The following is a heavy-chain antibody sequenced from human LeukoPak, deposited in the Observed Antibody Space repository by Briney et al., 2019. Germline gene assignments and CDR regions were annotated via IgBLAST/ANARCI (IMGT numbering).Heavy chain of an antibody. CDR1: GYTFTGYY. V-gene: IGHV1-2*02. CDR2: IYPNSGGT. D-gene: IGHD1-26*01. J-gene: IGHJ4*02. Sequence: GASVKVSCKASGYTFTGYYMHWVRQAPGQGLEWMGWIYPNSGGTGYAQNFQGRVTMTWDTSITTAYMELNRLTSDDTAVYYCAREFPRTSGFDYWGQGSLATVSS. CDR3: AREFPRTSGFDY.